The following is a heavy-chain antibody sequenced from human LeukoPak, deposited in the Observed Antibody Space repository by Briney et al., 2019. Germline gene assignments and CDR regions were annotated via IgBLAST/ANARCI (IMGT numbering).Heavy chain of an antibody. V-gene: IGHV1-2*06. J-gene: IGHJ4*02. Sequence: ASVKVSCKASGYTFTGYYMHWVRQAPGQGLGWMGRINPNSGGTNYAQKFQGRVTMTRDTSISTAYMELSRLRSDDTAVYYCARDGTGYCSGGSCYSGASFDYWGRGTLVTVSS. CDR1: GYTFTGYY. CDR2: INPNSGGT. CDR3: ARDGTGYCSGGSCYSGASFDY. D-gene: IGHD2-15*01.